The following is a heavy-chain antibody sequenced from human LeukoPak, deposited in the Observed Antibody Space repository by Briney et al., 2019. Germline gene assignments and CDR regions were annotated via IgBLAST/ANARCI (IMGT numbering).Heavy chain of an antibody. Sequence: GSLRLSCAAAGFTVGGYYIHWVRHDPGKGLVWVSHINADGRNTTYADSVKGRFTISRDTAENSLYLRMNSLRAADTAVYYCASAPGNSPSGWFDPWGRGTLVTVSS. CDR2: INADGRNT. CDR3: ASAPGNSPSGWFDP. V-gene: IGHV3-74*03. CDR1: GFTVGGYY. D-gene: IGHD4-23*01. J-gene: IGHJ5*02.